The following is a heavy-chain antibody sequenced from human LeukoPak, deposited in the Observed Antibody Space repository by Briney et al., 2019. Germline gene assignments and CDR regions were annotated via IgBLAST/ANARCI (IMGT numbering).Heavy chain of an antibody. D-gene: IGHD6-19*01. V-gene: IGHV3-23*01. CDR1: GFTFSSYA. CDR3: AKVAVHSSGWYGFDS. J-gene: IGHJ5*01. CDR2: ISVSGSNT. Sequence: PGGSLRLSCVASGFTFSSYAMTWVRQAPGKGLELVSVISVSGSNTYYADSVKGRFTLSRDNSTNTLYLQMNSLRVEDTAVYYCAKVAVHSSGWYGFDSWGQGTLVTVSS.